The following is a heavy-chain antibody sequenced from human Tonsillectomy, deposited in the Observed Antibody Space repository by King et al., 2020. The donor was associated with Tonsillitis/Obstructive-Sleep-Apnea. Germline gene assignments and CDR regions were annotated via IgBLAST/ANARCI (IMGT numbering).Heavy chain of an antibody. CDR2: ISWNSGSI. CDR3: ANAGGYIDWFSTLLHY. D-gene: IGHD3-9*01. J-gene: IGHJ4*02. Sequence: VQLVESGGGVVQPGRSLRLSCAASGFTFDDYAMHWVRQAPGKGLEWVSGISWNSGSIAYADSVKGRFTISRDNPKNSLYLQMNSLRAEDTALYYCANAGGYIDWFSTLLHYWGEGTRVPVPS. CDR1: GFTFDDYA. V-gene: IGHV3-9*01.